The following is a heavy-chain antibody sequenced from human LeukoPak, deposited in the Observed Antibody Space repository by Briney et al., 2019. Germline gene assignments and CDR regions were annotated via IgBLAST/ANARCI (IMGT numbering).Heavy chain of an antibody. V-gene: IGHV3-23*01. CDR2: ITSGGST. D-gene: IGHD6-13*01. Sequence: PGGSLRLSCAASGFTFNNYAMSWIRQAPGKGLEWVSAITSGGSTYYADSVKGHLTISRHNSKNTLYLQMNSLRADDTAVYYCAKGGSSNWRRFDFWGQGTLVTVSS. CDR3: AKGGSSNWRRFDF. J-gene: IGHJ4*02. CDR1: GFTFNNYA.